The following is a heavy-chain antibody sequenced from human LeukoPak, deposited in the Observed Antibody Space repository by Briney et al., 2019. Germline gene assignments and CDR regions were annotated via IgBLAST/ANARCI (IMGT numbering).Heavy chain of an antibody. D-gene: IGHD3-10*01. J-gene: IGHJ4*02. V-gene: IGHV3-66*01. Sequence: GGSLRLSCAASGFTVSSNYMSWVRQAPGKGLEWVSVIYSCGSTYYADSVKGRFTISRDNSKNTLYLQMNSLRAEDTAVYYCALNPDYYGSGSFDYWGQGTPVTVSS. CDR3: ALNPDYYGSGSFDY. CDR1: GFTVSSNY. CDR2: IYSCGST.